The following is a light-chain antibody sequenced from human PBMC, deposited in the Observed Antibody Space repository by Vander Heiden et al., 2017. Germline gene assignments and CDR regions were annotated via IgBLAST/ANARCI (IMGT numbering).Light chain of an antibody. CDR1: SSNIGNNA. J-gene: IGLJ2*01. Sequence: QSVLTQPPPASEAPRQRVTIPCSGSSSNIGNNAVNWYQQLPGKAPKLLIYYDDLLPSGVSDRFSGSKSGTSASLAISGLQSEDEADYYCAAWDDSLNGVVFGGGTKVTVL. CDR2: YDD. V-gene: IGLV1-36*01. CDR3: AAWDDSLNGVV.